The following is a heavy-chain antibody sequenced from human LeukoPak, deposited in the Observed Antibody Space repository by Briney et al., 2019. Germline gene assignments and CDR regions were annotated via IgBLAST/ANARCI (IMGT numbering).Heavy chain of an antibody. V-gene: IGHV1-18*01. CDR2: ISAYNGNT. Sequence: ASVKVSCKASGYTFTSYGISWVRQAPGQGLEWMGWISAYNGNTNYAQKFQGRVTMTRDTSTSTVHMELSSLRSEDTAVYYCARAGNRQPHDFDYWGQGTLVTVSS. CDR1: GYTFTSYG. CDR3: ARAGNRQPHDFDY. J-gene: IGHJ4*02. D-gene: IGHD2-2*01.